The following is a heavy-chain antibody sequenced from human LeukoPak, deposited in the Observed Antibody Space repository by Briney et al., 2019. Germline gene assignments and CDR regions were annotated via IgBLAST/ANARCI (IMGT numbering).Heavy chain of an antibody. D-gene: IGHD1-1*01. V-gene: IGHV4-30-2*01. CDR2: IYPSGST. Sequence: SETLSLTCAVSGGSISSGGYSWSWIRQPPGKGLECIGYIYPSGSTYYNPSLKSRVTISLDRSKNQFSLKLTSLTAADTAVYYCARNWYFDYWGQGTLVTVSS. CDR1: GGSISSGGYS. CDR3: ARNWYFDY. J-gene: IGHJ4*02.